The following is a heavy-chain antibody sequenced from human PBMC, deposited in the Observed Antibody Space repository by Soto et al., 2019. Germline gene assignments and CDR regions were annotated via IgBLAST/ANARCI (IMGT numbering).Heavy chain of an antibody. CDR1: RLTFGSRA. V-gene: IGHV3-23*01. Sequence: PGESLRLSCVASRLTFGSRAMTWVRQAPGEGLEWVSTITDTGGDAKYADSVRGRFVISRDNYKKTLYLQMTSLTAEDSAMYYCARGSTDSYPGSRIFDFWGRGTLVTVSS. CDR3: ARGSTDSYPGSRIFDF. D-gene: IGHD3-10*01. J-gene: IGHJ4*02. CDR2: ITDTGGDA.